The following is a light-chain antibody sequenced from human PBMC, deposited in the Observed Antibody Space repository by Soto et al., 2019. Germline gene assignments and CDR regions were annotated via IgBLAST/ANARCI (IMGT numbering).Light chain of an antibody. J-gene: IGLJ1*01. Sequence: QSVLTQPASVSGSPGQSIAISCTGTSSVVGSHDLVSWYQQQSGKVPKLIIYDVSSRPSGVSNRFSGSKSGNTASLTISGLQAEDEADYYCSSFTSTTTYVFRPGTKVTVL. CDR2: DVS. CDR3: SSFTSTTTYV. V-gene: IGLV2-14*02. CDR1: SSVVGSHDL.